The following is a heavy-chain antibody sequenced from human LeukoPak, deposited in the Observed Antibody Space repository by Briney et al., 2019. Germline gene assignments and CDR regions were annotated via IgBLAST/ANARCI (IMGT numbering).Heavy chain of an antibody. CDR1: GFTFSNCA. V-gene: IGHV3-23*01. CDR2: IVGSDAST. J-gene: IGHJ4*02. D-gene: IGHD1-26*01. CDR3: AKGSATPY. Sequence: AGGSLRLSCAASGFTFSNCALSWVRQAPGKGLEWVSAIVGSDASTYYADSVKGRFTISRDNSKNTLYLQMNSLRAEDTAVYYCAKGSATPYWGQGTLVTVST.